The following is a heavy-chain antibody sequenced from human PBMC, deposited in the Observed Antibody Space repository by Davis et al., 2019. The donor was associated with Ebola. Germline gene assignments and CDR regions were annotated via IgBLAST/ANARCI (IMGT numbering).Heavy chain of an antibody. V-gene: IGHV3-48*01. D-gene: IGHD6-13*01. CDR2: ITKGSDAI. CDR1: GFLFSDYS. Sequence: PGGSLRLSCAASGFLFSDYSMNWVRQAPGKGLEWVTYITKGSDAIHYADSVKGRFTISRETSMNTFYLQMNSLRAEDTAMYFCATRSPFSSHWYGHDFWGQGIPVTVSS. J-gene: IGHJ4*02. CDR3: ATRSPFSSHWYGHDF.